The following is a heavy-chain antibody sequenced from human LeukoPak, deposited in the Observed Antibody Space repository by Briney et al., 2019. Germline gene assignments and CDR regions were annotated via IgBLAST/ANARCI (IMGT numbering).Heavy chain of an antibody. Sequence: GGSLRLSCAASGSTFSSYSMTWVRQAPGKGLEWVSSTSSSSSYIYYADSVKGRFTISRDNAKNSLYLQMNSLRAEDTAVYYCARFGQYDAFDIWGQGTMVTVSS. CDR1: GSTFSSYS. J-gene: IGHJ3*02. CDR3: ARFGQYDAFDI. D-gene: IGHD3-10*01. V-gene: IGHV3-21*01. CDR2: TSSSSSYI.